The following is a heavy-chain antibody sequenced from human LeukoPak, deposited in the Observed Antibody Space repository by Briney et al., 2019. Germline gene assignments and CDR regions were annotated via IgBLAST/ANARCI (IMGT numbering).Heavy chain of an antibody. CDR2: INWNGGST. J-gene: IGHJ3*02. V-gene: IGHV3-20*04. Sequence: GGSLRLSWAAAGFTFDDYGMSWVRQPPGKGLGWVSGINWNGGSTGYADSVKGRFTISRDNAKNSLYLQMNSLRAEDTALYYCARVRNYYDSSGPKRGAFDIWGQGTMVTVSS. CDR3: ARVRNYYDSSGPKRGAFDI. CDR1: GFTFDDYG. D-gene: IGHD3-22*01.